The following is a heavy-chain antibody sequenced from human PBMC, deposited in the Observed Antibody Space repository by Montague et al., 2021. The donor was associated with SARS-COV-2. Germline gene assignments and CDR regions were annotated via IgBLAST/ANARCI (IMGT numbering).Heavy chain of an antibody. J-gene: IGHJ2*01. V-gene: IGHV3-23*01. D-gene: IGHD6-25*01. CDR1: GFAFNNFA. CDR2: IFGSGAGT. CDR3: AKQTGAGAIVYWYFDL. Sequence: SLRLSCAASGFAFNNFAMTWVRQPPGKGLEGVSSIFGSGAGTYYADSVKGRFTISRDNSRNTVYLQMNSLRAEDTAKYYCAKQTGAGAIVYWYFDLWGRGTVVSVSS.